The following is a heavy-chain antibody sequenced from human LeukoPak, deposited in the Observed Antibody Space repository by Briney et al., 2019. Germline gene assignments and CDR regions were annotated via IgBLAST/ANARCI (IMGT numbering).Heavy chain of an antibody. CDR2: IYYSGST. CDR3: SRENGAFSPFGF. D-gene: IGHD2-8*01. Sequence: PSETPSLTCTVSGGAISSYYWSWIRQPPGKGLEWIAHIYYSGSTSYNPSLKSRVTISINTSKNQFSLKLSSVTAADTAVYYCSRENGAFSPFGFWGQGTLVTVPS. CDR1: GGAISSYY. V-gene: IGHV4-59*01. J-gene: IGHJ4*02.